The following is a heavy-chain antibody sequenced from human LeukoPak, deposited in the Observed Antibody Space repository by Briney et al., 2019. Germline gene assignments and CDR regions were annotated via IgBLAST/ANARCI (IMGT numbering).Heavy chain of an antibody. CDR1: GFTFSSYG. V-gene: IGHV3-72*01. D-gene: IGHD2-15*01. CDR3: ARDDGGQGDY. Sequence: AGGSLRLSCAASGFTFSSYGMHWVRQAPGKGLEWVGRSKNKANSYITQYAAFVQGRFTISRDDSKNSLHLQINSLKTEDTAVYYCARDDGGQGDYWGQGTLVTVSS. J-gene: IGHJ4*02. CDR2: SKNKANSYIT.